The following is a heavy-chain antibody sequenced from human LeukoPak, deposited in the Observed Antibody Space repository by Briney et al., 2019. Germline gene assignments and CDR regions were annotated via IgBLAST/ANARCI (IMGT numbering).Heavy chain of an antibody. V-gene: IGHV4-38-2*01. Sequence: PSETLSLTCAVSVYSISSGYYWGWIRQPPGKGLEWIGSIYHSGSTYYNPSLKSRVTISVDTSKNQFSLKLSSVTAADTAVYYCARQGGDYFDYWGQGTLVTVSS. CDR2: IYHSGST. CDR3: ARQGGDYFDY. D-gene: IGHD1-26*01. J-gene: IGHJ4*02. CDR1: VYSISSGYY.